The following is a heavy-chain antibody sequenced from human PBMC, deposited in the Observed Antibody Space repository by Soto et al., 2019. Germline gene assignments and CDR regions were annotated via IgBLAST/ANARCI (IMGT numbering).Heavy chain of an antibody. J-gene: IGHJ5*02. D-gene: IGHD1-26*01. CDR1: GFTFSNYA. Sequence: GGSLRLSGPASGFTFSNYAMHWVRQATGKGLEWVSVIWSDGSTRYYADSVKGRFTVSRDNSKNTVHLQMNSLRAEDTAVYYCARDQTGSYPYNWFDPWGQGTLVTVSS. CDR3: ARDQTGSYPYNWFDP. V-gene: IGHV3-33*01. CDR2: IWSDGSTR.